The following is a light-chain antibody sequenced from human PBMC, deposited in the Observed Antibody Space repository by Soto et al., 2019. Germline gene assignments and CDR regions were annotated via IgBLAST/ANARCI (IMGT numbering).Light chain of an antibody. Sequence: QSVLTQPPSASGTPGQRVTISCSGSSSNIASNTVNWYQQLPGTAPKLLIYSSNQRPSGVPDRFSGSKSGTSASLAISGLHSEDEADQYCAAWDDSLNGYVVFGGGTKVTVL. CDR1: SSNIASNT. J-gene: IGLJ2*01. V-gene: IGLV1-44*01. CDR3: AAWDDSLNGYVV. CDR2: SSN.